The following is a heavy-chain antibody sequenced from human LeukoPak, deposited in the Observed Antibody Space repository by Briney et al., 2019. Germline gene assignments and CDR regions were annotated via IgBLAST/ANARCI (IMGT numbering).Heavy chain of an antibody. CDR1: GFTFSSYA. V-gene: IGHV3-15*01. J-gene: IGHJ4*02. CDR3: TPNLFDY. CDR2: IKSKTDGGTT. Sequence: PGGPLRLSCAASGFTFSSYAMHWVRQAPGKGLEWVGRIKSKTDGGTTDYAAPVKGRFTISRDDSKNTLYLQMNSLKTEDTAVYYCTPNLFDYWGQGTLVTVSS.